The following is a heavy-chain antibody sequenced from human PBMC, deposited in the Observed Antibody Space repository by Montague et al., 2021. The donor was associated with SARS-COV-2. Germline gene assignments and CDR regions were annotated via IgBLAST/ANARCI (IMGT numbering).Heavy chain of an antibody. CDR2: VNFRGRT. V-gene: IGHV4-34*01. CDR3: ARFPHGSGSYNADYNYGMDV. CDR1: GGSINAFY. Sequence: SETLSLTCAVYGGSINAFYWSWIRQPPRKGLVWFGEVNFRGRTNYNPSLKSRATVLVDKSNNHFSLRLSSVTAADTAVYYCARFPHGSGSYNADYNYGMDVWGQGTTFAVSS. J-gene: IGHJ6*02. D-gene: IGHD3-10*01.